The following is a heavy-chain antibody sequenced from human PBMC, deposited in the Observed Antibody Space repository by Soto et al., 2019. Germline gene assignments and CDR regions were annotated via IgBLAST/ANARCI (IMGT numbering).Heavy chain of an antibody. CDR3: ASSLPAAMAYYYYGMDV. D-gene: IGHD2-2*01. CDR1: GGSISSGGYC. V-gene: IGHV4-31*03. Sequence: PSETLSLTCTVSGGSISSGGYCWSWIRKHPGKGLEWIGYIYYSGSTYYNPSLKSRVTISVDTSKNQFSLKLSSVTAADTAVYYCASSLPAAMAYYYYGMDVWGQGTTVTVS. J-gene: IGHJ6*02. CDR2: IYYSGST.